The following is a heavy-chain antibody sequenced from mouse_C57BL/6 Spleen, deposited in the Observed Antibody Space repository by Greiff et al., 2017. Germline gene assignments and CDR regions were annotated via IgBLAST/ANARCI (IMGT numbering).Heavy chain of an antibody. Sequence: VQLQQSGAELVRPGASVKLSCTASGFNIKDDYMHWVKQRPEQGLEWIGWIDPENGDTEYASKFQGKATITADTSSNTAYLQLSSLTSEDTAVXDCTTRGYYYGSSYSAMDYWGQGTSVTVSS. J-gene: IGHJ4*01. V-gene: IGHV14-4*01. CDR2: IDPENGDT. D-gene: IGHD1-1*01. CDR1: GFNIKDDY. CDR3: TTRGYYYGSSYSAMDY.